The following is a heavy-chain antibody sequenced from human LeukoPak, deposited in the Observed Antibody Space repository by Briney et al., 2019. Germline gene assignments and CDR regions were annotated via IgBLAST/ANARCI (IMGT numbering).Heavy chain of an antibody. CDR1: GGSISSSSYY. J-gene: IGHJ5*02. Sequence: SETLSLTCTVSGGSISSSSYYWGWIRQPPGKGLEWIANIYYSGSTYYNPSLKSRVTISVDTSKNQFSLKLSSVTAADTAVYYCAGLIRPGWFDPWGQGTLVTVSS. D-gene: IGHD1-14*01. CDR3: AGLIRPGWFDP. V-gene: IGHV4-39*01. CDR2: IYYSGST.